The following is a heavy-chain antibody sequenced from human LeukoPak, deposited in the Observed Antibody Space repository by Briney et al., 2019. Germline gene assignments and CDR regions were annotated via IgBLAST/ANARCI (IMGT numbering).Heavy chain of an antibody. V-gene: IGHV3-23*01. CDR2: ISGNGGGT. CDR1: GFTFSSYV. CDR3: ARRGAAGTYYFDY. Sequence: PRGSLRLSCAASGFTFSSYVMSWVRQAPGKGLEWVSAISGNGGGTYYADSVKGRFTISRDNSKNTLYLQTNSLRAEDTAVYYCARRGAAGTYYFDYWGQGTLVTVSS. D-gene: IGHD6-13*01. J-gene: IGHJ4*02.